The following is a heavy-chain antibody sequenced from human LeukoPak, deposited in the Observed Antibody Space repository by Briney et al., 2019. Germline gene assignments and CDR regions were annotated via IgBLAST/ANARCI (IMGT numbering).Heavy chain of an antibody. Sequence: PGGSLRLSCAASGFTFSSYAMSWVRQAPGKGLEWVSAISGSGGSTYYADSVKGRFTISRDNSKNALYLQMNSLRTEDTAVYYCAKTQIVGATFSAFDIWGQGTMVTVSS. CDR3: AKTQIVGATFSAFDI. J-gene: IGHJ3*02. D-gene: IGHD1-26*01. CDR2: ISGSGGST. V-gene: IGHV3-23*01. CDR1: GFTFSSYA.